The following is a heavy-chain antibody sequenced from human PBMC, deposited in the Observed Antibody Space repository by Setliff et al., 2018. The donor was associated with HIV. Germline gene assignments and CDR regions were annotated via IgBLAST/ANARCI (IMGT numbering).Heavy chain of an antibody. CDR3: ARGRYCSGGSCYGPYYY. CDR2: ISAYNGNT. D-gene: IGHD2-15*01. CDR1: GYTFTSYD. Sequence: ASVKVSCKASGYTFTSYDISWVRQAPGQGLEWMGWISAYNGNTNYAQKLQGRVTMTTDTSTSTAYMELSRLRSDDTAVYYCARGRYCSGGSCYGPYYYWGQGTLVTVSS. J-gene: IGHJ4*02. V-gene: IGHV1-18*01.